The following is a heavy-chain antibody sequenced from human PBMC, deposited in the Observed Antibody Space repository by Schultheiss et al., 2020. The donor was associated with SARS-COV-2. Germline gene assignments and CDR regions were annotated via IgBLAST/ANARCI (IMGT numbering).Heavy chain of an antibody. CDR3: ARGDIAAAGIDY. CDR1: GFTVSSNY. D-gene: IGHD6-13*01. J-gene: IGHJ4*02. CDR2: ISWNSGSI. Sequence: GGSLRLSCAASGFTVSSNYMSWVRQAPGKGLEWVSGISWNSGSIGYADSVKGRFTISRDNAKNSLYLQMNSLRAEDTAVYYCARGDIAAAGIDYWGQGTLVTVSS. V-gene: IGHV3-48*04.